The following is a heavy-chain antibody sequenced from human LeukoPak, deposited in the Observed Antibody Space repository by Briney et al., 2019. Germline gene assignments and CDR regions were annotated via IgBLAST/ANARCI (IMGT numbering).Heavy chain of an antibody. Sequence: ASVKVSCKASAYTFTGYYTHWVRQAPGQGLEWMGWINPKSGSTNYAKKLQGRVTMTRDTSISKAYMELSRLRSDDTAVYYCARSPHILTGENFDYWGQGTLVTVSS. V-gene: IGHV1-2*02. CDR1: AYTFTGYY. CDR3: ARSPHILTGENFDY. D-gene: IGHD3-9*01. CDR2: INPKSGST. J-gene: IGHJ4*02.